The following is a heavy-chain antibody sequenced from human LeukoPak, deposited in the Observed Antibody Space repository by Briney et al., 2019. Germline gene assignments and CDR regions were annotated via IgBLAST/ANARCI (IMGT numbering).Heavy chain of an antibody. D-gene: IGHD3-3*01. CDR3: ARTYYDFWSGYPDY. Sequence: ASVKVSCKASGYTFTSYDINWVRQATGQGLEWMGWVNPNSGGTNYAQKFQGRVTMTRDTSISTAYMELSRLRSDDAAVYYCARTYYDFWSGYPDYWGQGTLVTVSS. CDR2: VNPNSGGT. V-gene: IGHV1-2*02. CDR1: GYTFTSYD. J-gene: IGHJ4*02.